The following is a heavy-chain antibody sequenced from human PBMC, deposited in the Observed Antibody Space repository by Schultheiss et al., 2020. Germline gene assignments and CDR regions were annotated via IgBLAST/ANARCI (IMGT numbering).Heavy chain of an antibody. CDR1: GFTFSSYW. V-gene: IGHV3-74*01. J-gene: IGHJ4*02. D-gene: IGHD6-19*01. Sequence: GGSLRLSCAASGFTFSSYWMHWVRQAPGKGLVWVSRINSDGSSTSYADSVKGRFTISRDKSENTLFLQMNSLRADDTALYYCAKREGSGWYGYYFDYWGQGALVTVSS. CDR2: INSDGSST. CDR3: AKREGSGWYGYYFDY.